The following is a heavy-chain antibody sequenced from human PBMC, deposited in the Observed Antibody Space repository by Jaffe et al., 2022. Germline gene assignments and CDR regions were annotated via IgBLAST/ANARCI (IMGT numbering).Heavy chain of an antibody. J-gene: IGHJ6*03. V-gene: IGHV4-4*02. Sequence: QVQLQESGPGLVKPSGTLSLTCAVSGGSISSSNWWSWIRQPPGKGLEWIGEIYHSGSTNYNPSLKSRVTISVDKSKNHFSLNLSSVTAADTAVYYCAKTSGVRNSYYYMDVWGKGTTVTVSS. D-gene: IGHD2-8*01. CDR1: GGSISSSNW. CDR3: AKTSGVRNSYYYMDV. CDR2: IYHSGST.